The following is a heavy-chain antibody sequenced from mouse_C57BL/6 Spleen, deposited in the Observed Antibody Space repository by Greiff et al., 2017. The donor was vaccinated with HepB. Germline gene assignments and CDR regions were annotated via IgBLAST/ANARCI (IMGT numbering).Heavy chain of an antibody. CDR3: ARSVLGGYAMDY. CDR1: GYAFSSYW. J-gene: IGHJ4*01. V-gene: IGHV1-80*01. D-gene: IGHD4-1*01. Sequence: LQESGAELVKPGASVKISCKASGYAFSSYWMNWVKQRPGKGLEWIGQIYPGDGDTNYNGKFKGKATLTADKSSSTAYMQLSSLTSEDSAVYFCARSVLGGYAMDYWGQGTSVTVSS. CDR2: IYPGDGDT.